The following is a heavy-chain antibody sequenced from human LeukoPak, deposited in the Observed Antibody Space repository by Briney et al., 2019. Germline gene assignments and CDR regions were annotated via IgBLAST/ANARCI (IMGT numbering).Heavy chain of an antibody. Sequence: GTSLRLSCAASGFPFNDYALHWVRQAPGKGLEWGAVISFDGGNEYYTDSVKGRFIISRDNSKNTLFLQLNSLRAEDTAVFYCARAPYCASGSSPDSWGQGTLVTVSS. CDR2: ISFDGGNE. CDR1: GFPFNDYA. V-gene: IGHV3-30-3*01. J-gene: IGHJ5*01. D-gene: IGHD3-10*01. CDR3: ARAPYCASGSSPDS.